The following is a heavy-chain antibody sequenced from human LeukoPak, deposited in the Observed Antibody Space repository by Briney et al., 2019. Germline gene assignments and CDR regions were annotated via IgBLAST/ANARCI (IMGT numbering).Heavy chain of an antibody. CDR1: GFSFSSYE. Sequence: PGGSLRLSCAASGFSFSSYEMNWVRQAPGKGLEWVSAISGSGGSTYYADSVKGRFTISRDNSKNTLSLQMNSLRAEDTAVYYCAKDRADSRGLGAFDIWGQGKMVTVSS. CDR3: AKDRADSRGLGAFDI. J-gene: IGHJ3*02. CDR2: ISGSGGST. D-gene: IGHD3-22*01. V-gene: IGHV3-23*01.